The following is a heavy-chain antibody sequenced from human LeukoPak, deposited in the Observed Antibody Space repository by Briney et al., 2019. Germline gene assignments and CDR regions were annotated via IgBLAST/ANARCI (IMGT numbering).Heavy chain of an antibody. CDR1: GGTFSSYA. CDR2: IIPILGIA. Sequence: GASVKVSCKASGGTFSSYAISWVRQAPGQGLEWMGRIIPILGIANYAQKFQGRVTITADKSTSTAYMELSSLRSEDTAMYYCARDGGAEEYYYMDVWGKGTTVTVSS. J-gene: IGHJ6*03. V-gene: IGHV1-69*04. CDR3: ARDGGAEEYYYMDV. D-gene: IGHD1-26*01.